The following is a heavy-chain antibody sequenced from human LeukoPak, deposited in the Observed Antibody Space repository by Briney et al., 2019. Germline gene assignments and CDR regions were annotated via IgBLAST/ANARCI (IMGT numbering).Heavy chain of an antibody. CDR1: GFTFSSYA. D-gene: IGHD6-6*01. V-gene: IGHV3-23*01. CDR2: ISGSGGST. Sequence: GGSLRLSCAASGFTFSSYAMSWVRQAPGKGLEWVSAISGSGGSTYYADSVKGRFTISRDNSKNTLYLQMNSLRAEDTAVYYCAKLARGIAARRDYFDYWGQGTLVTVSS. J-gene: IGHJ4*02. CDR3: AKLARGIAARRDYFDY.